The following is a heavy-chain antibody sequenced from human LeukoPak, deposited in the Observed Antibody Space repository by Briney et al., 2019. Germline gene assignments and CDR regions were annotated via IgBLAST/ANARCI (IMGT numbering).Heavy chain of an antibody. Sequence: PSETLSLTCAVYGGSFSAYYWSWIRPSPGKGLEWIAEINHRGDTNYNPSVKSRVSISVDTSKNQFSLKVTSLTAADTAVYYCARGPTISETGYFDYWGQGTLVTVPS. CDR1: GGSFSAYY. CDR3: ARGPTISETGYFDY. V-gene: IGHV4-34*01. D-gene: IGHD1-1*01. J-gene: IGHJ4*03. CDR2: INHRGDT.